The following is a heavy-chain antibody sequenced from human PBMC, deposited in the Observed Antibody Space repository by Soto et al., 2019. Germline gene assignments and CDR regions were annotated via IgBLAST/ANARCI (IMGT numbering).Heavy chain of an antibody. CDR1: GGTFSSYA. CDR2: ITPIFGTA. D-gene: IGHD2-2*01. V-gene: IGHV1-69*13. Sequence: GXSVKVSCKASGGTFSSYAISWVRQAPGQGLEWMGGITPIFGTANYAQKFQGRVTITADESTSTAYMELSSLRSEDTAVYYCARENCSSTSCYLNWFDHWGQGTLVTVSS. CDR3: ARENCSSTSCYLNWFDH. J-gene: IGHJ5*02.